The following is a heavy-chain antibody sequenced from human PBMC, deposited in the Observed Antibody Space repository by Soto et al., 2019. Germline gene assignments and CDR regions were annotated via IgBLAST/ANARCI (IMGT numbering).Heavy chain of an antibody. CDR1: GFTVSRNY. V-gene: IGHV3-53*01. D-gene: IGHD3-22*01. CDR3: ASCPLNYYDTTGYYYY. J-gene: IGHJ4*02. Sequence: EVQLVESGGGLIQPGGSLRLSCAASGFTVSRNYMSWVRQAPGKGLEWVSVMYSAGSTYYADSVKGRFTISRDNSKNTLYLQMNSLRVEDTAVYYCASCPLNYYDTTGYYYYWGQGTLVTVSS. CDR2: MYSAGST.